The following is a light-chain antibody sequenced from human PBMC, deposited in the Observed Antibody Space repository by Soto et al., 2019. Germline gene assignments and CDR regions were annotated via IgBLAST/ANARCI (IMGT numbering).Light chain of an antibody. J-gene: IGLJ3*02. V-gene: IGLV1-40*01. CDR3: QSYDSSLSGFWV. CDR1: SSNIGAGYD. Sequence: QSVLTQPPSVSGSPGPRVTISCTGRSSNIGAGYDVHWYQQLPGTAPKLLIYGNSNRPSGVPDRFSGSKSGTSASLAITGLQAEDEADYYCQSYDSSLSGFWVFGGGTKLTVL. CDR2: GNS.